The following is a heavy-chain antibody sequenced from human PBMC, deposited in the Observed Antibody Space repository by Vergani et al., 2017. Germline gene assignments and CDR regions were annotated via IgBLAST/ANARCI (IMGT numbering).Heavy chain of an antibody. D-gene: IGHD2-21*02. CDR2: ISGRRGDDT. CDR1: GFALNRHA. V-gene: IGHV3-23*04. J-gene: IGHJ4*02. CDR3: AKAVSMVVVTAPFDY. Sequence: VQLVESGGGVVQPGTSLRLSCVVSGFALNRHAMYWVRQAPGKGLEWVSGISGRRGDDTYYADSVKGRFTISRDNSENTLYLQMNRLRAEDTAVYYCAKAVSMVVVTAPFDYWGPGTLVTVSS.